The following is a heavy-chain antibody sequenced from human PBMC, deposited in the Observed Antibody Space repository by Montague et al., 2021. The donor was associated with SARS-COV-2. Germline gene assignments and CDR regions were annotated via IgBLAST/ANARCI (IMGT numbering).Heavy chain of an antibody. D-gene: IGHD6-13*01. J-gene: IGHJ4*02. Sequence: CAISGDSVSINSASWDCLRQSPSRCLEWLGRTYYRSKWYYDYAVSVKSRMTISPDTSKNQFSLQLSSVTPEDRAVYYCTRDPRYSLSWSFDYWGQGTLVTVSS. V-gene: IGHV6-1*01. CDR1: GDSVSINSAS. CDR2: TYYRSKWYY. CDR3: TRDPRYSLSWSFDY.